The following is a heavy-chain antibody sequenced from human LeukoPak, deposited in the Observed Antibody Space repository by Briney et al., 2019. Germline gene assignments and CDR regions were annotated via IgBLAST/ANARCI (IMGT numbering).Heavy chain of an antibody. Sequence: GASVKVSCKASGYTFTNYDINWVRQATGQGREWMGWMNPNSANTGYSQKFQGRVTFTRDTSISTAYMELSSLRSEDTAVYFWARATVVAGYCTTTRFYKPFEIWGQGTMVTVSS. CDR1: GYTFTNYD. D-gene: IGHD2-2*02. V-gene: IGHV1-8*03. CDR2: MNPNSANT. CDR3: ARATVVAGYCTTTRFYKPFEI. J-gene: IGHJ3*02.